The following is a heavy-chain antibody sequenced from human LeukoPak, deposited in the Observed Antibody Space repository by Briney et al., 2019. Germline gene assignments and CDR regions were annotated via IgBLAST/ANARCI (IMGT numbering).Heavy chain of an antibody. D-gene: IGHD2-21*01. CDR1: GFTVNSNY. J-gene: IGHJ5*02. CDR3: AREGVRRWFDP. CDR2: IYSGGST. Sequence: PGGSLRLSCAASGFTVNSNYMSWVRQAPGKGLEWVSVIYSGGSTYYADSVKGRFTISRDNSKNTLYLQMNSLRAEDTAVYYCAREGVRRWFDPWGQGTLVTVSS. V-gene: IGHV3-53*01.